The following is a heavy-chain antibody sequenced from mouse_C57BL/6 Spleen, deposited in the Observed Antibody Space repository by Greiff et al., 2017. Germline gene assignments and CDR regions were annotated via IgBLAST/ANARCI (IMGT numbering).Heavy chain of an antibody. D-gene: IGHD4-1*01. Sequence: VQLVESGAELVRPGASVTLSCKASGYTFTDYEMHWVKQTPVHGLEWIGAIDPETGGTAYNQKFKGKAILTADKSSSTAYMELRSLTSEDSAVYYCTRSAGMGYWGQGTTLTVSS. CDR2: IDPETGGT. V-gene: IGHV1-15*01. CDR1: GYTFTDYE. J-gene: IGHJ2*01. CDR3: TRSAGMGY.